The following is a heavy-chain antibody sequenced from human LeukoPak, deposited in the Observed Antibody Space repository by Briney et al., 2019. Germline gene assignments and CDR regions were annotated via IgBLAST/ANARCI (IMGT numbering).Heavy chain of an antibody. V-gene: IGHV3-49*03. CDR1: GFTFGDYA. J-gene: IGHJ5*02. CDR2: IRSKVYGGTT. D-gene: IGHD6-25*01. Sequence: GGSLRLSCTTSGFTFGDYAMTWFRQAPGKGLEWVGFIRSKVYGGTTEYAASVKGRFTISRDYSKSIAYLEMNGLKTEDTAVYYCARDGRRSGSRSYWFDPWGQGTLVTVSS. CDR3: ARDGRRSGSRSYWFDP.